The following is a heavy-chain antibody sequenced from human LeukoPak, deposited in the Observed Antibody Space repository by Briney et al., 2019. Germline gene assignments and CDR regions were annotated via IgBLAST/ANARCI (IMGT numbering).Heavy chain of an antibody. J-gene: IGHJ4*02. CDR3: ARVARIQLWLRAFDY. Sequence: GGSLRPSCAASGFTFSSYAMHWVRQAPGKGLEWVAVISYDGSNKYYADSVKGRFTISRDNSKNTLYLQMNSLRAEDTAVYYCARVARIQLWLRAFDYWGQGTLVTVSS. CDR2: ISYDGSNK. CDR1: GFTFSSYA. D-gene: IGHD5-18*01. V-gene: IGHV3-30-3*01.